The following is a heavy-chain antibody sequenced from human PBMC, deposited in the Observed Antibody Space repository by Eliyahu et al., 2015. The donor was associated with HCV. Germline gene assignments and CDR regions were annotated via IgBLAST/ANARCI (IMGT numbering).Heavy chain of an antibody. Sequence: QVQLQESGPGLVKPSETLSLTCTVSGGAXTTYYWSWIRQPPGKGLEWIGXIHYRGSTNXNPSLKSRVTISVDTSKNQFSLNLTSVTAADTAVYYCASGGGGIAVAGTGGWFDPWGQGTLVTVSS. CDR2: IHYRGST. J-gene: IGHJ5*02. CDR3: ASGGGGIAVAGTGGWFDP. D-gene: IGHD6-19*01. V-gene: IGHV4-59*01. CDR1: GGAXTTYY.